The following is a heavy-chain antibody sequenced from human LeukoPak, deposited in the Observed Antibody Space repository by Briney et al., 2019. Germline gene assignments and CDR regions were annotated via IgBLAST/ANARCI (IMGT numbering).Heavy chain of an antibody. CDR1: GGSISSYY. CDR2: IYYSGST. D-gene: IGHD2-2*01. Sequence: SETLSLTCTVSGGSISSYYWSWIRQPPGKGLEWIGYIYYSGSTNYNPSLKSRVTISVDTSKNQFSLKLSSVTAADTAVYYCARDNRYCSGTSCYSSSFDPWGQGTLVTVSS. CDR3: ARDNRYCSGTSCYSSSFDP. J-gene: IGHJ5*02. V-gene: IGHV4-59*01.